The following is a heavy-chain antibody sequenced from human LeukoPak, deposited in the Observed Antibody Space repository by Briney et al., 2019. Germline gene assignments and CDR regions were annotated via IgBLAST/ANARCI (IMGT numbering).Heavy chain of an antibody. CDR1: GGSISSGSYY. CDR2: IYYSGST. D-gene: IGHD1-26*01. CDR3: ATQGATDSEVEY. J-gene: IGHJ4*02. Sequence: SETLSLTCTVSGGSISSGSYYWGWIRQPPGKGLEWIGNIYYSGSTHYNPSLKSRVTISVDTSKNQFSLKLSSVTAADTAVYYCATQGATDSEVEYWGQGNLVTVSS. V-gene: IGHV4-39*01.